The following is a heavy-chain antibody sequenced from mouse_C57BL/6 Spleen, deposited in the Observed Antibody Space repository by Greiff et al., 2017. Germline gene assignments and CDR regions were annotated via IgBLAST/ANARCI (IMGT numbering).Heavy chain of an antibody. CDR2: IDPNSGGT. Sequence: QVQLQQPGAELVKPGASVKLSCKASGYTFTSYWMHWVKQRPGRGLGWIGRIDPNSGGTNYNEKFKSKAILTVGKPSSTSYMQLSSLTSEDSAVYYCARHLFDYWGQGTTLTVSS. J-gene: IGHJ2*01. CDR3: ARHLFDY. V-gene: IGHV1-72*01. CDR1: GYTFTSYW.